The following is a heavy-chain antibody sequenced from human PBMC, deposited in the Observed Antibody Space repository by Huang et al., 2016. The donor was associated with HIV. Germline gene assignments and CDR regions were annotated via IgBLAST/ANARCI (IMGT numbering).Heavy chain of an antibody. Sequence: EVQLVESGGGLVQPGRSLRLSCVVSGFTFDDYAMNWGRQAPGKGPELVSGINWNSGNKGYADSVRGRFTISRDNAKNSLYLQMNSLRAEDTALYYCGKDNGRDYYYGMDAWGRGTTVSVSS. CDR2: INWNSGNK. CDR3: GKDNGRDYYYGMDA. J-gene: IGHJ6*02. V-gene: IGHV3-9*01. CDR1: GFTFDDYA.